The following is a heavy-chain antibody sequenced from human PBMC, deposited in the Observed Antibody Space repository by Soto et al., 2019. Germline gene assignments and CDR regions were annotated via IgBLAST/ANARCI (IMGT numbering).Heavy chain of an antibody. Sequence: QVQLVQSGAEVKKPGSSVKVSCKASGGTFSSYTISWVRQAPGQGLEWMGRIIPILGIANYAQKFQGRVTITADKSTSTSYMDRSGLRSEDTAVYYGARGSDIVATHLDYWGQGTLVTVSS. D-gene: IGHD5-12*01. V-gene: IGHV1-69*02. CDR2: IIPILGIA. J-gene: IGHJ4*02. CDR1: GGTFSSYT. CDR3: ARGSDIVATHLDY.